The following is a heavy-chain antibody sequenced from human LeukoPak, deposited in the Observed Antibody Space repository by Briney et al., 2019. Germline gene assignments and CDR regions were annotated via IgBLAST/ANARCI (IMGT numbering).Heavy chain of an antibody. D-gene: IGHD5-12*01. CDR1: GGSFSGYY. Sequence: KTSETLSLTCAVYGGSFSGYYWSWIRQPLGKGLEWIGEINHSGSTNYNPSLKSRVTISVDTSKNQFSLKLSSVTAADTAVYYCARATYSGYEYFDYWGQGTLVTVSS. CDR2: INHSGST. V-gene: IGHV4-34*01. J-gene: IGHJ4*02. CDR3: ARATYSGYEYFDY.